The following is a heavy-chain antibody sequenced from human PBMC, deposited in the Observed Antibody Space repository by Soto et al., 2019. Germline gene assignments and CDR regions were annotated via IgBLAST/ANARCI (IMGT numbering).Heavy chain of an antibody. J-gene: IGHJ4*02. Sequence: GGSLRLSCAASGFTFSSYSMNWVRQAPGKGLEWVSSISSSSSYIYYADSVKGRFTISRDNAKNSLYLQMNSLRAEDTAVYYCARGIGDGYKLFDYWGQGTLVTVSS. CDR1: GFTFSSYS. CDR2: ISSSSSYI. CDR3: ARGIGDGYKLFDY. V-gene: IGHV3-21*01. D-gene: IGHD5-12*01.